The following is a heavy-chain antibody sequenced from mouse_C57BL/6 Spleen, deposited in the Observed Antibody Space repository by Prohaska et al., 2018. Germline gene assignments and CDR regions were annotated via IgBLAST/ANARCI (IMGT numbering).Heavy chain of an antibody. CDR2: IDPETGGT. V-gene: IGHV1-15*01. J-gene: IGHJ3*01. CDR3: TRFYYGSSWFAY. Sequence: QVQLQQSGAELVRPGASVTLSCKASGYTFTDYEMHWVKQTPVHGLEWIGAIDPETGGTAYNQKFKGKAILTADKSSSTAYMELRSLTSEDSAVYYCTRFYYGSSWFAYWGQGTLVTVSA. CDR1: GYTFTDYE. D-gene: IGHD1-1*01.